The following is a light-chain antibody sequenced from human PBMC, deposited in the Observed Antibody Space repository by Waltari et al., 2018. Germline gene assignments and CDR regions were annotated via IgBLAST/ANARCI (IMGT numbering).Light chain of an antibody. CDR1: SSDVGSYNL. CDR3: CSYAGDSIYV. CDR2: ADN. V-gene: IGLV2-23*01. J-gene: IGLJ1*01. Sequence: QSALTQPASVSGSPGQSITISCPGTSSDVGSYNLVSWYQQNPGKAPKLMIYADNKRPSGVSNRFSGSKSGYTVSLTISGLQADDEGDYYCCSYAGDSIYVFGTGTRVTVL.